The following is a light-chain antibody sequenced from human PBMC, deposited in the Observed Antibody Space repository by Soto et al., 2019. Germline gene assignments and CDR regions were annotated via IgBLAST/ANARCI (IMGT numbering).Light chain of an antibody. CDR1: QSVSSS. Sequence: EVVMTQSPATLSLSPGERATLSCRASQSVSSSLAWYQQKPGQAPRLLIYGASTRAAGIPDRFSGSGSETKFTLHIRRLQAEDFAIYYWQQDKNWWTFGQGTKVEIK. V-gene: IGKV3-15*01. CDR2: GAS. CDR3: QQDKNWWT. J-gene: IGKJ1*01.